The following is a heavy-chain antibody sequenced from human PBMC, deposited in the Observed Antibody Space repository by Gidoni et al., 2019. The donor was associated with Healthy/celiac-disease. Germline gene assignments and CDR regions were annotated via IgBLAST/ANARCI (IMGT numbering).Heavy chain of an antibody. J-gene: IGHJ4*02. CDR2: IKQDGSEK. D-gene: IGHD2-15*01. CDR1: GFTFSSYW. Sequence: VQLVESGGGLVQPGGSLRPSCAASGFTFSSYWMSWVRQAPGKGLEWVANIKQDGSEKYYVDSVKGRFTISRDNAKNSLYLQMNSLRAEDTAVYYCARDPPRGGSSGFDYWGQGTLVTVSS. CDR3: ARDPPRGGSSGFDY. V-gene: IGHV3-7*01.